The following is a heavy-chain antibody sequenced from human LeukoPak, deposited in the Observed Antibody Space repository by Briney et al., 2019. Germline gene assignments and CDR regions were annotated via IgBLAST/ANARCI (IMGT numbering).Heavy chain of an antibody. D-gene: IGHD5-12*01. Sequence: ASVKVSCKASGYTFTSYYMHWVRQAPGQGLEWMGWINPNSGGTNYAQKFQGRVTMTRDTSISTAYMELSRLRSDDTAVYYCARGVATWSDWFDPWGQGTLVTVSS. V-gene: IGHV1-2*02. CDR3: ARGVATWSDWFDP. CDR2: INPNSGGT. J-gene: IGHJ5*02. CDR1: GYTFTSYY.